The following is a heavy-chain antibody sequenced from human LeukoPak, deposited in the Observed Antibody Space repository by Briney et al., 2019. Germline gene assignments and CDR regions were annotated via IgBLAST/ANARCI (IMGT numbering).Heavy chain of an antibody. J-gene: IGHJ5*02. CDR3: ARGRPSYGSGSYNPSPPVDP. V-gene: IGHV1-8*01. CDR1: GYTFTSYD. Sequence: GASVTVSCKASGYTFTSYDINWVRQAPGQGLEWMGWMNPNSGNTGYAQKFQGRVTMTRNTSISTAYMELSSLRSEDTAVYYCARGRPSYGSGSYNPSPPVDPWGQGTLVTVSS. CDR2: MNPNSGNT. D-gene: IGHD3-10*01.